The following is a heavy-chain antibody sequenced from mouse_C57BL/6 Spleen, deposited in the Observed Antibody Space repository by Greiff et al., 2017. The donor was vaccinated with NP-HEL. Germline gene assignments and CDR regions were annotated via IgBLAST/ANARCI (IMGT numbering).Heavy chain of an antibody. CDR1: GFTFTDYY. J-gene: IGHJ3*01. D-gene: IGHD1-1*01. V-gene: IGHV7-3*01. Sequence: EVHLVESGGGLVQPGGSLSLSCAASGFTFTDYYMSWVRQPPGKALEWLGFIRNKANGYTTEYRASVKGRFTISRDNSQSILYLQMNALRAEDSATYYCARYEDYYGSSFAYWGQGTLVTVSA. CDR2: IRNKANGYTT. CDR3: ARYEDYYGSSFAY.